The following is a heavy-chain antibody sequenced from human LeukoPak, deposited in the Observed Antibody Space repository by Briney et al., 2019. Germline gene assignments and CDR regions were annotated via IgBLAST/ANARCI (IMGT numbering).Heavy chain of an antibody. CDR3: ATNYGSGNTDHYFDY. CDR2: ISATGGST. CDR1: GFTFSSYA. Sequence: GGSLTLSCAASGFTFSSYAMSWVRQAPEKGLEWVSAISATGGSTYHADSVKGRFTISRDNSKNTVNLQMNSLRGEDTAVYYCATNYGSGNTDHYFDYWGQGTPVTVSS. D-gene: IGHD3-10*01. V-gene: IGHV3-23*01. J-gene: IGHJ4*02.